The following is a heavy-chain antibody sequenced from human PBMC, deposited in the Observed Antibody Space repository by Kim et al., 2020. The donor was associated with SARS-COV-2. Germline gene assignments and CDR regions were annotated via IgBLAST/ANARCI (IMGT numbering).Heavy chain of an antibody. D-gene: IGHD6-13*01. CDR1: GDSVSSNSAA. V-gene: IGHV6-1*01. CDR3: ARARVPLAAAGWEKGMPNWFDP. CDR2: TYYRSKWYN. J-gene: IGHJ5*02. Sequence: SQTLSLTCAISGDSVSSNSAAWNWIRQSPSRGLEWLGRTYYRSKWYNDYAVSVKSRITINPDTSKNQFSLQLNSVTPEDTAVYYCARARVPLAAAGWEKGMPNWFDPWGQGTLVTVSS.